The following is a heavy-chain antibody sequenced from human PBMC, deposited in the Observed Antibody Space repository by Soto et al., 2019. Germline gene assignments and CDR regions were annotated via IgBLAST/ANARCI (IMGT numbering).Heavy chain of an antibody. CDR2: IYYSGST. Sequence: SETLSLTCTVSGGSISSYYWSWIRQPPGKGLEWIGYIYYSGSTNYNPPLKSRITISVDTSKNQFSLRLSSVTAADTAVYYCARSPIEAVVKGDFDYWGQGILVTVSS. CDR3: ARSPIEAVVKGDFDY. CDR1: GGSISSYY. D-gene: IGHD6-13*01. V-gene: IGHV4-59*01. J-gene: IGHJ4*02.